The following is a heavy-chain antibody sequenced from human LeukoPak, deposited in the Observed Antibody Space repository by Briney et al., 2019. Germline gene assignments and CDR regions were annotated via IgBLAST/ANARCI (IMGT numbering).Heavy chain of an antibody. CDR1: GFTFRNYG. D-gene: IGHD3-22*01. V-gene: IGHV3-30*03. J-gene: IGHJ3*02. Sequence: PGGSLRLSCAASGFTFRNYGMHWVRQAPGKGLEWVAVISYDGSNKYYADSVKGRFTISRDNSKRTLFLQTDSLRAEDTAVYYCARIRLWGSSGYDDAFDIWGQGTMVTVSS. CDR2: ISYDGSNK. CDR3: ARIRLWGSSGYDDAFDI.